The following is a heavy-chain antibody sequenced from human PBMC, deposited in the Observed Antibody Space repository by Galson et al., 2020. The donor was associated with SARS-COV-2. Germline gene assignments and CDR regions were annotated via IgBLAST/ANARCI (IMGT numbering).Heavy chain of an antibody. CDR3: ARAARGRLRFVEWLLSFDY. J-gene: IGHJ4*02. Sequence: GESLKISCAASGFTFSSYSMNWVRQAPGKGLEWVSYSSSSSSTIYYADSVKGRFTISRDNAKNSLYLQMNSLRDEDTAVYYCARAARGRLRFVEWLLSFDYWGQGTLVTVSS. CDR2: SSSSSSTI. V-gene: IGHV3-48*02. D-gene: IGHD3-3*01. CDR1: GFTFSSYS.